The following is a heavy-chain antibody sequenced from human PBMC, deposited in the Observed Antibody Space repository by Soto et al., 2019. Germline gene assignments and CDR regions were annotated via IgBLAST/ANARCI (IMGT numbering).Heavy chain of an antibody. J-gene: IGHJ4*02. CDR1: GFTFSSYW. D-gene: IGHD2-15*01. V-gene: IGHV3-74*01. Sequence: GGSLRLSCAASGFTFSSYWMHWVRQAPGKGLVWVSRINSDGSSTIYADSVKGRFTISRDNAKNTLYLQMNSLRAEDTAVYYCARPTSLGGNPFDYWGQGTLVTVSS. CDR2: INSDGSST. CDR3: ARPTSLGGNPFDY.